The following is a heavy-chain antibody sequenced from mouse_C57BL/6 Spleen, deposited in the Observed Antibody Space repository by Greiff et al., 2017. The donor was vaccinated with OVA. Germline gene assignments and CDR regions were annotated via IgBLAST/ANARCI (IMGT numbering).Heavy chain of an antibody. CDR1: GYSITSGYY. CDR3: ATLYYYGSSPGDY. V-gene: IGHV3-6*01. D-gene: IGHD1-1*01. CDR2: ISYDGSN. Sequence: EVKLQESGPGLVKPSQSLSLTCSVPGYSITSGYYWNWIRQFPGNKLEWMGYISYDGSNNYNPSLKNRISITRDTSKNQFFLKLNSVTTEDTATYYCATLYYYGSSPGDYWGQGTSVTVSS. J-gene: IGHJ4*01.